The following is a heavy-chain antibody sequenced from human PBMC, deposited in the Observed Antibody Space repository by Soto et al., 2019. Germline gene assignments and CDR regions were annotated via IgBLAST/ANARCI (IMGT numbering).Heavy chain of an antibody. D-gene: IGHD3-22*01. J-gene: IGHJ4*02. CDR3: ARELDCDSSGYYLDY. CDR1: GGTFSSYT. CDR2: IIPILGIA. V-gene: IGHV1-69*08. Sequence: QVQLVQSGAEVKKPGSSVKVSCKASGGTFSSYTISWVRQAPGQGLEWMGRIIPILGIANYAQKFQGRVTITAYQSTSTAAMELRSLRSEDTGVYYCARELDCDSSGYYLDYWGQGTLVTVSS.